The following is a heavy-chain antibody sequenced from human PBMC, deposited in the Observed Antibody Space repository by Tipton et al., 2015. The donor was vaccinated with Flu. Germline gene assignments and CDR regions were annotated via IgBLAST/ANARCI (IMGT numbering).Heavy chain of an antibody. CDR3: AKRYCSSTTCYTPDALSV. V-gene: IGHV3-53*01. CDR1: GFIVSSDY. Sequence: SLRLSCAASGFIVSSDYMSWVRQAPGKGLEWVSVIYSSDSTSYADSVRGRFTLSRDKSRNTLYLQMNDLRVEDTAVYYCAKRYCSSTTCYTPDALSVWGQGTMVTVSS. J-gene: IGHJ3*01. D-gene: IGHD2-2*02. CDR2: IYSSDST.